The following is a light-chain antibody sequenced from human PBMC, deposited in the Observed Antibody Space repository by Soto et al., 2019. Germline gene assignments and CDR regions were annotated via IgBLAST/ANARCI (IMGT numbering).Light chain of an antibody. Sequence: DVQMTQSPSSLSASVGDRVTITCRASQKITTYLNWYQQKPGKAPKLLIYAASTLQGGVPSRFSGSGSGTDFTLIISSLQPEDFATYYCQHSYYSLSFGGGTKVEIK. CDR2: AAS. CDR1: QKITTY. V-gene: IGKV1-39*01. CDR3: QHSYYSLS. J-gene: IGKJ4*02.